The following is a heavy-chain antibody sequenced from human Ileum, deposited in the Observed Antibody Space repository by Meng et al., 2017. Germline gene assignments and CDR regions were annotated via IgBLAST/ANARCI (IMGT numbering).Heavy chain of an antibody. CDR1: GGSFSGYY. Sequence: QVQLQESGPGLFKPSETLSLTCAVYGGSFSGYYWSWIRQPPGKGLEWIGEINHSGSTNYNPSLKSRVTISVDTSKNQFSLKLSSVTAADTAVYYCARGGPWFDPWGQGTLVTVSS. J-gene: IGHJ5*02. CDR3: ARGGPWFDP. CDR2: INHSGST. V-gene: IGHV4-34*01.